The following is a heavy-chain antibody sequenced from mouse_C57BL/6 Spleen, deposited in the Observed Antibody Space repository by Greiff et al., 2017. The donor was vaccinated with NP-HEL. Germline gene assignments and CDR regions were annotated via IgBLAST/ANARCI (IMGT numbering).Heavy chain of an antibody. D-gene: IGHD1-1*01. J-gene: IGHJ1*03. CDR1: GFSLSTSGMG. CDR3: ARDPYYYGSDEGYFDV. CDR2: IYWDDDK. V-gene: IGHV8-12*01. Sequence: QVTLKESGPGILQSSQTLSLTCSFSGFSLSTSGMGVSWIRQPSGKGLEWLAHIYWDDDKRYNPSLKSRLTISKDTSRNQVFLKITSVDTADTATYYCARDPYYYGSDEGYFDVWGTGTTVTVSS.